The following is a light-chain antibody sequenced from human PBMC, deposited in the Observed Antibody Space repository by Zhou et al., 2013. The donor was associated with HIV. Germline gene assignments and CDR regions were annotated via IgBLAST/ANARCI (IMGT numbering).Light chain of an antibody. V-gene: IGKV3-15*01. Sequence: IVMTQSPATLSVSPGERATLSCRASQSISTNLAWYQQKPGQAPRFLIYTASTRATGIPARFSGSGSGTEFTLTISSLQSEDFAVYYCQQYNDWPLTFGRGTKVEIK. CDR3: QQYNDWPLT. CDR2: TAS. J-gene: IGKJ4*01. CDR1: QSISTN.